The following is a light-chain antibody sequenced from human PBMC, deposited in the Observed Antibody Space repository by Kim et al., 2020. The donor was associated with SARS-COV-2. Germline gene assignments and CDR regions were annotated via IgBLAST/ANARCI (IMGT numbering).Light chain of an antibody. J-gene: IGLJ3*02. V-gene: IGLV3-1*01. CDR1: KLGDKY. CDR2: QDS. Sequence: SYELTQPPSVSVSPGQTASITCSGDKLGDKYACWYQQKPGQSPVLVISQDSKRPSGIPERFSGSNSGNTATLTISGTQAMDEADYYCQAWDSSTVWVFGG. CDR3: QAWDSSTVWV.